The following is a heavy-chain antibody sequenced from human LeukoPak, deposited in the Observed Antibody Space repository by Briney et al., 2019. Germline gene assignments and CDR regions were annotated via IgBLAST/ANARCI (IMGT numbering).Heavy chain of an antibody. J-gene: IGHJ4*02. V-gene: IGHV3-74*01. Sequence: GGSLRLSCAASGFTFSSYWMHWVRQAPGRGLVWVSRISTDGTTTSYADSVKGRFTISRDNAKNTLYLQMNSLRAEDTAVYYCAKDGAATYYDFWSGYYTAGYYFDYWGQGTLVTVSS. CDR2: ISTDGTTT. D-gene: IGHD3-3*01. CDR1: GFTFSSYW. CDR3: AKDGAATYYDFWSGYYTAGYYFDY.